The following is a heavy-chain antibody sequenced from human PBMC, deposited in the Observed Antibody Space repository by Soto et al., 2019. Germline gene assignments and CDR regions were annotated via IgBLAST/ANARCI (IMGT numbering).Heavy chain of an antibody. V-gene: IGHV4-59*12. CDR3: ASKIVATSDAQFDY. CDR2: IYYSGST. J-gene: IGHJ4*02. CDR1: GGSISSYY. D-gene: IGHD5-12*01. Sequence: SETLSLTCTVSGGSISSYYWSWIRQPLGKGLEWIGYIYYSGSTNYNPSLKSRVTISVDTSKNQFSLKLSSVTAADTAVYYCASKIVATSDAQFDYWGQGTLVTLSS.